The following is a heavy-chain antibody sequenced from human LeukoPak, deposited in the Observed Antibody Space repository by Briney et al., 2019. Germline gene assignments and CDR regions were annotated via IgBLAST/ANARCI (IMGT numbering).Heavy chain of an antibody. Sequence: GGSLRLSCAASGFTFSSYWMSWVRQAPGKGLEWVANIKQDGREKYYVDSVKGRFSISRDNAKNSLYLQMHSLRAEDTAVYYCATLGHYDSSGYPFDYWGQGTLVTVSS. V-gene: IGHV3-7*01. D-gene: IGHD3-22*01. J-gene: IGHJ4*02. CDR1: GFTFSSYW. CDR3: ATLGHYDSSGYPFDY. CDR2: IKQDGREK.